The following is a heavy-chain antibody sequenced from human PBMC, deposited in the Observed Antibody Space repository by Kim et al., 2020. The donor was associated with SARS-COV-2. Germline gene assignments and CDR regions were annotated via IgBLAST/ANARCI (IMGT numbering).Heavy chain of an antibody. Sequence: YSPSFQGQVTISADKSISTAYLQWSSLKASDIAMYYCARHGEAVAGTGDYWGQGTLVTVSS. J-gene: IGHJ4*02. D-gene: IGHD6-19*01. V-gene: IGHV5-51*01. CDR3: ARHGEAVAGTGDY.